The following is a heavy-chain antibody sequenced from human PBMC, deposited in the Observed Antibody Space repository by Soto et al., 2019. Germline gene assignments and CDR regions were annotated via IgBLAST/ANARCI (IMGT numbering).Heavy chain of an antibody. CDR3: ARGLRSVLDY. J-gene: IGHJ4*02. CDR1: GVIFSNFG. CDR2: ISSDEKIK. Sequence: QVQLVESGGGVVQPGGSLRLSCVASGVIFSNFGMHWVRQAPGKGLEWVAVISSDEKIKQYADSVRGRFAIPRDNSKNTLYLQMTSLRAEDTAIYYCARGLRSVLDYWGQGTLVTVSS. D-gene: IGHD6-6*01. V-gene: IGHV3-33*01.